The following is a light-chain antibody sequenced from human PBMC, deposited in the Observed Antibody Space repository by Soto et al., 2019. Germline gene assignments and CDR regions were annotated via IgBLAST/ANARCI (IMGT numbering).Light chain of an antibody. Sequence: DIQMTQSPSTLSASVGDRVTITCRASQRIRIWLAWYQQKPGKPPKLLIYQASSLQSGVPARFSGSGSGTEFSLTISSLQPDDLANYFFQQYNSYSWTLGQGTKVYIK. V-gene: IGKV1-5*01. CDR2: QAS. J-gene: IGKJ1*01. CDR3: QQYNSYSWT. CDR1: QRIRIW.